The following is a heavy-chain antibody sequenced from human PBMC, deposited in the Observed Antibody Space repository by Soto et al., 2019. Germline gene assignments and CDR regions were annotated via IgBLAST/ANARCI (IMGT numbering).Heavy chain of an antibody. CDR3: ARDQGYCSGGSCYSRGWFDP. D-gene: IGHD2-15*01. CDR2: ISAYNGNT. J-gene: IGHJ5*02. CDR1: GYTFTSYG. V-gene: IGHV1-18*01. Sequence: ASVKVSCKASGYTFTSYGISWVRQAPGQGLEWMGWISAYNGNTNYAQKLQGRVTMTADTSTSTAYMELRSLRSDDTAVYYCARDQGYCSGGSCYSRGWFDPWGQGTLVTLSS.